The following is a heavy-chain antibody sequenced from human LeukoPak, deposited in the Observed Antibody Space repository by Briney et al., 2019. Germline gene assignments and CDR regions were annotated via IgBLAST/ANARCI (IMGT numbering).Heavy chain of an antibody. J-gene: IGHJ4*02. D-gene: IGHD6-19*01. CDR3: AKDNWLPSSPAVAGLGD. CDR2: IRRDGSDG. CDR1: GFTFRNYD. Sequence: PGGSLRLSCIPSGFTFRNYDMHWVRQAPGKGLEWVAFIRRDGSDGFHADSVKGRFTISRDNSRNTLYLQMNSLTVEDTAVYYCAKDNWLPSSPAVAGLGDWNQGTLVTVSS. V-gene: IGHV3-30*02.